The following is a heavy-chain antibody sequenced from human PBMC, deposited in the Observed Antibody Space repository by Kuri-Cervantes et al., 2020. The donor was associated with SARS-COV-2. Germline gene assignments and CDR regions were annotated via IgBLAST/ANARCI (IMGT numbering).Heavy chain of an antibody. J-gene: IGHJ6*02. Sequence: GESLKISCAASGFTFSTYRMHWVRQAPGKGLEWVSVISFDESDKSYVDSVKGRFTISRDNSKSTLYLQMNSLRAEDTAVYYCAKDHGPYSRATAYYRMDVWGQGTTVTVSS. V-gene: IGHV3-30*18. CDR1: GFTFSTYR. D-gene: IGHD6-13*01. CDR2: ISFDESDK. CDR3: AKDHGPYSRATAYYRMDV.